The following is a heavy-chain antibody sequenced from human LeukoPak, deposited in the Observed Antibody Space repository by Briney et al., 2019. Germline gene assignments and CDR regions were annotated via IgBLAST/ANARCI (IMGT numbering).Heavy chain of an antibody. V-gene: IGHV1-69*13. CDR3: AWGMAMVRGVRDYYYNMDV. J-gene: IGHJ6*02. D-gene: IGHD3-10*01. CDR2: IIPIFNST. CDR1: GDTFRSFA. Sequence: ASVKVSCKASGDTFRSFAISWVRQAPGQGLEWMGGIIPIFNSTNSAQKFQGRVTITADEPTRTAYMELSGLRSEDTAVYYCAWGMAMVRGVRDYYYNMDVWGQGTTVTVSS.